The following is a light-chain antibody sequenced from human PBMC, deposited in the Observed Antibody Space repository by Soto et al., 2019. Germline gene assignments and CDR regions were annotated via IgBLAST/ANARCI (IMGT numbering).Light chain of an antibody. Sequence: DIVLTQSPGTLSLSPGERATLSCRASQSLTTNYLAWYQQKPGQAPRLLIYDASSRATGIPDRFSGSGSGTAFTLTIARLEPEDFAVFDCQQGVTFGGGTKVEIK. CDR2: DAS. CDR3: QQGVT. J-gene: IGKJ4*01. V-gene: IGKV3-20*01. CDR1: QSLTTNY.